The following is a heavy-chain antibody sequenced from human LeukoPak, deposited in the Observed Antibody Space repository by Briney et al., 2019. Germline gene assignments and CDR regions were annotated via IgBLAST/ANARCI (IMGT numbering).Heavy chain of an antibody. CDR1: GGSISSSSYY. V-gene: IGHV4-39*07. J-gene: IGHJ4*02. CDR3: ARGTYYYDSSGYYYEYYYFDY. CDR2: IYYSGST. D-gene: IGHD3-22*01. Sequence: PSETLSLSCTVSGGSISSSSYYWGWIRQPPGKGLEWIGSIYYSGSTYYNPSLKSRVTISVDTSKNQFSLKLSSVTAADTAVYYCARGTYYYDSSGYYYEYYYFDYWGQGTLVTVFS.